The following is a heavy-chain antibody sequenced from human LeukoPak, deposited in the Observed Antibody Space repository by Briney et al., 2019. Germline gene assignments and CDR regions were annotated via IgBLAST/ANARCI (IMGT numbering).Heavy chain of an antibody. CDR1: GFTFSSYW. Sequence: GGSLRLSCAASGFTFSSYWMHWVRQAPGKGLVWVSRINTDGSSTSYADSVKGRFTISRDNAKNTLYLQMNSLRAEDMALYYCAKGTTVAWNDAFDIWGQGTMVTVSS. D-gene: IGHD4-23*01. V-gene: IGHV3-74*01. CDR2: INTDGSST. CDR3: AKGTTVAWNDAFDI. J-gene: IGHJ3*02.